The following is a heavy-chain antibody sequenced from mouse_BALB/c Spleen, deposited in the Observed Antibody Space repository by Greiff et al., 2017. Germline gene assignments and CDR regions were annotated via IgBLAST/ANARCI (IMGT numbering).Heavy chain of an antibody. Sequence: EVKLQESGPSLVKPSQTLSLTCSVTGDSITSGYWNWIRKFPGNKLEYMGYISYSGSTYYNPSLKSRISITRDTSKNQYYLQLNSVTTEDTATYYCASSLLRLRTAWFAYWGQGTLVTVSA. J-gene: IGHJ3*01. CDR2: ISYSGST. V-gene: IGHV3-8*02. CDR3: ASSLLRLRTAWFAY. D-gene: IGHD1-2*01. CDR1: GDSITSGY.